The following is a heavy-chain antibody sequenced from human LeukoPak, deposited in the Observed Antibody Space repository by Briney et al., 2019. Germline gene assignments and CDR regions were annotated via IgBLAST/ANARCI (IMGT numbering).Heavy chain of an antibody. J-gene: IGHJ4*02. CDR3: ARVAVAGTDDY. D-gene: IGHD6-19*01. CDR2: ISAYNGNT. Sequence: ASVKVSCKASGGTFSSYAISWVRQAPGQGLEWMGWISAYNGNTNYAQKLQGRVTMTTDTSTSTAYMELRSLRSDDTAVYYCARVAVAGTDDYWGQGTLVTVSS. CDR1: GGTFSSYA. V-gene: IGHV1-18*01.